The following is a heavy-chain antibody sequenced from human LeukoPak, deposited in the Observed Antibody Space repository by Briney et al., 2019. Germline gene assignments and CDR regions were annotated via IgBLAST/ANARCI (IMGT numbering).Heavy chain of an antibody. Sequence: SQTLSLTCTVSGVSIGSGGYYWSWIRQHPGKGLEWIGYIYYSGSTYYNPSLKSRVTISVDTSKNQFSLKLSSVTAADTAVYYCARGGSHSSGWYYWGQGTLVTVSS. CDR1: GVSIGSGGYY. CDR3: ARGGSHSSGWYY. CDR2: IYYSGST. D-gene: IGHD6-19*01. J-gene: IGHJ4*02. V-gene: IGHV4-31*03.